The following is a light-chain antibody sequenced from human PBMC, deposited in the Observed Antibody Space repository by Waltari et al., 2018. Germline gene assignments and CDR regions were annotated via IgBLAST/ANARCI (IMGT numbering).Light chain of an antibody. CDR2: ENS. Sequence: QSVLTQPPSVSAAPGQKVSISCSGSTDNIGNNFVSWYQQLPGTAPKLLIYENSKRSTGFSDRYSGSKSATSATLDITGLQTGDEADYYCGQWVGSLSARLHVFGPGTKVTVL. CDR3: GQWVGSLSARLHV. CDR1: TDNIGNNF. J-gene: IGLJ1*01. V-gene: IGLV1-51*01.